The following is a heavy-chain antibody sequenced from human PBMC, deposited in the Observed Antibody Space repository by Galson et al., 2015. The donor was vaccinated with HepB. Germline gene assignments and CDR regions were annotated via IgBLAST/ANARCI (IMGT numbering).Heavy chain of an antibody. V-gene: IGHV3-23*01. Sequence: SLRLTCAASGFTFTTPAIRWLRRAPGKGLEWVAVIGGSGARAYYADSGTGRFIMSRDNFKNTESLEMKSLRGVDTAVYYCAKDKGFGGGSFYYYGLDVWGQGTTVTGSS. J-gene: IGHJ6*02. CDR2: IGGSGARA. D-gene: IGHD2-15*01. CDR1: GFTFTTPA. CDR3: AKDKGFGGGSFYYYGLDV.